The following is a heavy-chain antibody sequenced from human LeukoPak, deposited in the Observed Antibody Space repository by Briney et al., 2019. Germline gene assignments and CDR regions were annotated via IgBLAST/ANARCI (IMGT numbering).Heavy chain of an antibody. CDR2: IYYSGST. J-gene: IGHJ2*01. Sequence: SETLSLTCTVSGGSISSYYWSWIRQPPGKGLEWIGYIYYSGSTNYNPSLKSRVTISVDTSKNQFSLKLSSVTAADTAVYYCARLHTYYYDSSGYYYRYFDLWGRGTLVTVSS. V-gene: IGHV4-59*01. CDR1: GGSISSYY. CDR3: ARLHTYYYDSSGYYYRYFDL. D-gene: IGHD3-22*01.